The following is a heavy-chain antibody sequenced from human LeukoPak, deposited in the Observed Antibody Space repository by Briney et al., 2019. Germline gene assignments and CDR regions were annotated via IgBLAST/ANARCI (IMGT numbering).Heavy chain of an antibody. J-gene: IGHJ4*02. CDR1: GFTFSSYE. CDR2: ISSSGNTI. D-gene: IGHD4-17*01. CDR3: ARALDYGDFDY. Sequence: GGSLRLSCAASGFTFSSYEMNCVRQAPGKGLEWVSYISSSGNTIYYADSVKGRFTISRDNAKNSLYLQMNSLRAEDTAVYYCARALDYGDFDYWGQGTLVTVSS. V-gene: IGHV3-48*03.